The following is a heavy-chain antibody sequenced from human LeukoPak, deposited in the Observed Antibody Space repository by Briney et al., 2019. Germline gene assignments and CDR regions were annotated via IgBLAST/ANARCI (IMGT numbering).Heavy chain of an antibody. CDR3: ARERLEGEKAFDY. D-gene: IGHD3-16*01. J-gene: IGHJ4*02. CDR1: GYTFTAYY. V-gene: IGHV1-2*02. CDR2: TNSNTGDT. Sequence: ASVKVSCKASGYTFTAYYLHWVRQAPGQGLEWMGWTNSNTGDTNSAQKFQGRVTMTRDTSTGTVYMELSRLTSDDTAVYYRARERLEGEKAFDYWGQGTLVTVSS.